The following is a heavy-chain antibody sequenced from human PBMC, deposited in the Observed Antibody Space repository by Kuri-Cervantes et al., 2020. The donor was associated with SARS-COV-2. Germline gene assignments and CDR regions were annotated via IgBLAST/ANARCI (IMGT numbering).Heavy chain of an antibody. J-gene: IGHJ3*02. Sequence: SETLSLTCAVYGGSFSGYYWSWIRQPPGKGLEWIGEINHSGSTNYNPSLKSRVTMSVDTSKNQFSLKLSSVTAADTAVYYCARDRSYTFTYYYNSSGYYYAFDIWGQGTMVTVSS. CDR3: ARDRSYTFTYYYNSSGYYYAFDI. V-gene: IGHV4-34*01. CDR1: GGSFSGYY. CDR2: INHSGST. D-gene: IGHD3-22*01.